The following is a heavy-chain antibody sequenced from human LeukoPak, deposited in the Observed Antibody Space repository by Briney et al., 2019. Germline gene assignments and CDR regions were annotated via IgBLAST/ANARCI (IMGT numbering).Heavy chain of an antibody. D-gene: IGHD3-3*01. J-gene: IGHJ4*02. CDR1: GFTFDDYA. Sequence: GGSLRLSCAASGFTFDDYAMHGVRQAPGKGLEGVSGISWNSGSIGYADSVKGRFTISRDNAKNSLELQMNSLRAEDTALYYCAKAQYYDFWSGYFDYWGQGTLVTVSS. CDR2: ISWNSGSI. CDR3: AKAQYYDFWSGYFDY. V-gene: IGHV3-9*01.